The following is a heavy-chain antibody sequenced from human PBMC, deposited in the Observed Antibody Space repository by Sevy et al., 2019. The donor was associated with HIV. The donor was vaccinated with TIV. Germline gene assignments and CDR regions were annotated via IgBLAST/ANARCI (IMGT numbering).Heavy chain of an antibody. V-gene: IGHV1-2*02. Sequence: ASVKVSCKASGYTFTGYYMHWVRQAPGQGLEWMGWINPNSGGTNYAQKFQGRVTMTRDTSISTAYMELSRLRSDDMAVYYCARDRRVANYYGSGSPGDYWGQGTLVTVSS. CDR3: ARDRRVANYYGSGSPGDY. J-gene: IGHJ4*02. D-gene: IGHD3-10*01. CDR1: GYTFTGYY. CDR2: INPNSGGT.